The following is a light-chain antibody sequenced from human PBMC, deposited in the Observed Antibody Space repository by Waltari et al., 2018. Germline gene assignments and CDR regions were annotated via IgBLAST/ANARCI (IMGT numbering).Light chain of an antibody. V-gene: IGKV1-9*01. CDR2: AAS. Sequence: DIQLTQSPSFLSASAGDRVTITCRASQGIRNYLVWYQQKSGEAPKLLIHAASSLQSGVLSRFSGSGSGTEFTLTISSLQPEDSATYYCQQVNGYPLTFGGGTKVEIK. CDR3: QQVNGYPLT. J-gene: IGKJ4*01. CDR1: QGIRNY.